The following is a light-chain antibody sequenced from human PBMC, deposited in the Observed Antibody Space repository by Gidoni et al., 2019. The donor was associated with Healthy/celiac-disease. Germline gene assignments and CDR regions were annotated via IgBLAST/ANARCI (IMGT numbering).Light chain of an antibody. CDR1: QSISSY. CDR3: QQSYSTRLT. J-gene: IGKJ3*01. CDR2: AAS. Sequence: DIQMTQSPSSLSASVGDRVTITCRASQSISSYLNWYQQKPGKAPKLLIYAASSLQSGVPSRFSGSGSGTDFTLTISSLPPEDFATYYCQQSYSTRLTFXPXTKVDIK. V-gene: IGKV1-39*01.